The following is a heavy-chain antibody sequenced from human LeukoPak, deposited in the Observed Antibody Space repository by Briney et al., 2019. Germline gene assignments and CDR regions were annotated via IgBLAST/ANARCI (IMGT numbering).Heavy chain of an antibody. CDR1: GFTFSSYS. D-gene: IGHD1-7*01. V-gene: IGHV3-21*01. Sequence: GGSLRLSCAASGFTFSSYSMNWVRQAPGKGLEWVSSISSSSSYIYYADSVKGRFTISRDNAKNSLYLQMNSLRAEDTAVYYCARMGVTGTTSLWGQGTLVTVSS. CDR3: ARMGVTGTTSL. CDR2: ISSSSSYI. J-gene: IGHJ4*02.